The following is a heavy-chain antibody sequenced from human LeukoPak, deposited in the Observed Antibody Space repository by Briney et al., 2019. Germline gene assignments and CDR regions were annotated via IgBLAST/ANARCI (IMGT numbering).Heavy chain of an antibody. J-gene: IGHJ4*02. CDR3: ARLGELTFFDY. Sequence: QPGGSLRLSCAASGFTVSSNYMSWVRQAPGKGLEWVSVIYSGGSTYYADSVKGRFTISRDNSKNTLYLQMNSLRAEDTSVYYCARLGELTFFDYWGQGTLVTVSS. CDR1: GFTVSSNY. D-gene: IGHD3-16*01. CDR2: IYSGGST. V-gene: IGHV3-53*01.